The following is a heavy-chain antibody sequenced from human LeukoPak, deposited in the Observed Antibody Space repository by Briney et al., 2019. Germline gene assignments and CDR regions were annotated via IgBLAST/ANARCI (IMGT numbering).Heavy chain of an antibody. Sequence: ASVKVSCKASGGTFSSYAISWVRQAPGQGLEWMGGIIPIFGTANYAQKFQGRVTITADESTSTAYMELSSLRSEDTAVYYCARNKRGWIAADAGDMDVWGKGTTVTISS. D-gene: IGHD6-13*01. CDR1: GGTFSSYA. CDR3: ARNKRGWIAADAGDMDV. V-gene: IGHV1-69*01. J-gene: IGHJ6*03. CDR2: IIPIFGTA.